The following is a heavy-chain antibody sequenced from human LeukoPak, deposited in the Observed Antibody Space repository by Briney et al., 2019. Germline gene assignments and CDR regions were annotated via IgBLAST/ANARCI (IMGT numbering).Heavy chain of an antibody. V-gene: IGHV4-31*03. CDR1: GGSISSGGYY. CDR2: IYYSGST. Sequence: SETLSLTCTVSGGSISSGGYYWSWLRQPPGKGLEWLGYIYYSGSTYYNPSLKSRVTISVDTSKNQFSLKLSSVTAADTAVYYCARGIPGLYYFDYWGQGTLVTVSS. CDR3: ARGIPGLYYFDY. D-gene: IGHD4/OR15-4a*01. J-gene: IGHJ4*02.